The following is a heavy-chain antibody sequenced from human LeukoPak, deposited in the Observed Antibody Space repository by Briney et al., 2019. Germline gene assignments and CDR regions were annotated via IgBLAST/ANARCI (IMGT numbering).Heavy chain of an antibody. CDR2: ISGRSTYE. CDR1: GFSFTSYT. CDR3: ARDFHRRLYDSSGYYPY. D-gene: IGHD3-22*01. J-gene: IGHJ4*02. V-gene: IGHV3-21*01. Sequence: SGGSLRLSCAASGFSFTSYTMNWVRQAPGKGLEWVSSISGRSTYEYYADSLKGRFTISRDNAKNSLHLEMNSLRAEDTAVYYCARDFHRRLYDSSGYYPYWGQGTLVTVSS.